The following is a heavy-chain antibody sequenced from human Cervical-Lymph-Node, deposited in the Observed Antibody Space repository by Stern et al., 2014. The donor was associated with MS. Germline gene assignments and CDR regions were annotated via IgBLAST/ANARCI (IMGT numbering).Heavy chain of an antibody. V-gene: IGHV3-21*01. CDR2: CSTASTYI. J-gene: IGHJ4*02. CDR1: GFSFSNYS. Sequence: EVHLVESGGGLVKPGGSLRLACEASGFSFSNYSMNWVRQAPGKGLEWVSSCSTASTYISYGDSVKGRFIISRDNAKKSLYLQMDSLRVEDTAIYYCMRDVDYDFWGQGILVIVSS. CDR3: MRDVDYDF.